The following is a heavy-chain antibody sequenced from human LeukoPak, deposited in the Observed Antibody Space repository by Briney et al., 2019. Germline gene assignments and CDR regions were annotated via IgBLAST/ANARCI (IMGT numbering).Heavy chain of an antibody. CDR3: ARDGAIRDGYNL. J-gene: IGHJ5*02. V-gene: IGHV4-61*08. CDR2: IHYSGST. D-gene: IGHD5-24*01. CDR1: GGSISSGGYS. Sequence: PSQTLSLTCAVSGGSISSGGYSWSWIRQPPGKGLEWIGYIHYSGSTNYNPSLKSRVTISVDTSKNQFSLKLGSVTAADTAVYYCARDGAIRDGYNLWGQGTLVTVSS.